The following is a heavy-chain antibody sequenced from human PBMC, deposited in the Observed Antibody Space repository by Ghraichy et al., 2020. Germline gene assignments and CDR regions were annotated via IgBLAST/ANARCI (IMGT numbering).Heavy chain of an antibody. J-gene: IGHJ6*03. CDR3: AHRRKEWLLSGYYYYYYMDV. CDR2: IYWDDDK. V-gene: IGHV2-5*02. CDR1: GFSLSTSGVG. Sequence: SGPTLVKPTQTLTLTCTFSGFSLSTSGVGVGWIRQPPGKALEWLALIYWDDDKRYIPSLKSRLTITQDTSKNQVVLTMTNMDPVDTATYYCAHRRKEWLLSGYYYYYYMDVGGKGTTVTGSS. D-gene: IGHD3-3*01.